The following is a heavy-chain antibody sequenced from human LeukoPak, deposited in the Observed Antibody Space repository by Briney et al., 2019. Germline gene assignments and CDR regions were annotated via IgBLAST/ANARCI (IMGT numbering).Heavy chain of an antibody. CDR1: GFTFSGYW. Sequence: GGSLRLSCAASGFTFSGYWMHWVRQAPGKGLVWVSRINTDGSSTSYADSVKGRFTISRDNSKNTLYLQMNSLRAEDTAVYYCAKEPFGVVGKPTDYWGQGTLVTVSS. CDR3: AKEPFGVVGKPTDY. J-gene: IGHJ4*02. D-gene: IGHD3-3*01. CDR2: INTDGSST. V-gene: IGHV3-74*01.